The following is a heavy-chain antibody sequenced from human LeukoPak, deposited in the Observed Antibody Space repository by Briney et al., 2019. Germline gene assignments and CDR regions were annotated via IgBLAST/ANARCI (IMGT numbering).Heavy chain of an antibody. V-gene: IGHV4-39*07. J-gene: IGHJ6*02. Sequence: NPSETLSLTCTVSGGSISTDNCYWGWIRQPPGKGLEWIGSIYYNGNTYYNPSLKSRVTISVDTSKNQFSLKLSSVTAADTAVYYCARDGAGMDVWGQGTTVTVSS. CDR3: ARDGAGMDV. D-gene: IGHD3-10*01. CDR1: GGSISTDNCY. CDR2: IYYNGNT.